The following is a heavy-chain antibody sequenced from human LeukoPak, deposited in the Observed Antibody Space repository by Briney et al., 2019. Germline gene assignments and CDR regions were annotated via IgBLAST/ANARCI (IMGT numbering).Heavy chain of an antibody. J-gene: IGHJ4*02. CDR2: ITGTGGST. CDR1: GFSLSTYG. V-gene: IGHV3-23*01. CDR3: AKDHGTAVAGFYY. Sequence: GASLRLSCAASGFSLSTYGVSWVRQPPGKGLEWVSGITGTGGSTYYADSVKGRFTVSRDTSKNTLYLQMNSLRAEDTAIYYCAKDHGTAVAGFYYWGQETLVTVSS. D-gene: IGHD6-19*01.